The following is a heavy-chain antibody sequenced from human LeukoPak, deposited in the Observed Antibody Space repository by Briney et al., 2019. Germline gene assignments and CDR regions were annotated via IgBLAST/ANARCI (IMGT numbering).Heavy chain of an antibody. CDR3: EKAEGSLQSSNSDY. D-gene: IGHD4-11*01. V-gene: IGHV3-23*01. J-gene: IGHJ4*02. CDR1: GVTFNNYA. Sequence: GGSLRLSCAASGVTFNNYAMSWVRQAPGKGLEWVSAISGGGGSTYYADSVKGRFTISRDNSKNTLYLQMNSLRAEDTAVYYCEKAEGSLQSSNSDYWGQGTLVTVSS. CDR2: ISGGGGST.